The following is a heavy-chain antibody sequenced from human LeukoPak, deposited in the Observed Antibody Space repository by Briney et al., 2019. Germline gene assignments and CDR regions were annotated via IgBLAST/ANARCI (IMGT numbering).Heavy chain of an antibody. CDR3: AREGYYYDSSGYYYAPHNWFDP. CDR1: GFTFNVYG. V-gene: IGHV3-30*03. Sequence: GKSLRLSCAASGFTFNVYGMHWVRQAPGKGLEWLAFISFDGTNTYYADSVKGRFTISRDNAKNSLYLQMNSLRAEDTAVYYCAREGYYYDSSGYYYAPHNWFDPWGQGTPVTVSS. J-gene: IGHJ5*02. D-gene: IGHD3-22*01. CDR2: ISFDGTNT.